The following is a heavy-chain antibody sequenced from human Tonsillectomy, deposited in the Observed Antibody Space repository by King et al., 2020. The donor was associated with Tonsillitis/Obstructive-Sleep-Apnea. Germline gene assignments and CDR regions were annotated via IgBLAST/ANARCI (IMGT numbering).Heavy chain of an antibody. CDR2: INPSGGST. CDR3: ARGSGRFLEWLLSNWFDP. CDR1: GYTFTSYY. D-gene: IGHD3-3*01. J-gene: IGHJ5*02. Sequence: VQLVESGAEVKKPGASVKVSCKASGYTFTSYYKHWVRQAPGQGLEWMGIINPSGGSTSYAQKFQGRVTMTRDTSTSTVYMELSSLRSEDTAVYYCARGSGRFLEWLLSNWFDPWGQGTLVTVSS. V-gene: IGHV1-46*01.